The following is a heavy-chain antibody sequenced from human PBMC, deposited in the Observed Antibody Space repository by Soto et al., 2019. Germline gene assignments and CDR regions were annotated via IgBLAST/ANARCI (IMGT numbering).Heavy chain of an antibody. CDR1: GFTFSDYY. D-gene: IGHD6-19*01. V-gene: IGHV3-11*06. Sequence: PGGSLRLSYAASGFTFSDYYMSWIRQAPGKGLEWVSYISSSSSYIYYADSVKGRFTISRDNAKNSLYLQMNSLRAEDTAVYYCARDQSSRVPWFHPWGQGTLVTVSS. CDR2: ISSSSSYI. CDR3: ARDQSSRVPWFHP. J-gene: IGHJ5*02.